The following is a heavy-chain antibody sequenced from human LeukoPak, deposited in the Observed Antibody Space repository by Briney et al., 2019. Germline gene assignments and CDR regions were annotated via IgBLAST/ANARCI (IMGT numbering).Heavy chain of an antibody. CDR2: ISGSGWSI. CDR1: GFPFSTYS. Sequence: GGSLRLFCVASGFPFSTYSMNWVRQAPGKGPEWVSSISGSGWSIYDPDSVKGRFTTSRDNAKNSLYLQMNSRRPEDTAVYYCVLAVDYWGQGTLVTVSS. CDR3: VLAVDY. J-gene: IGHJ4*02. V-gene: IGHV3-21*01. D-gene: IGHD1-26*01.